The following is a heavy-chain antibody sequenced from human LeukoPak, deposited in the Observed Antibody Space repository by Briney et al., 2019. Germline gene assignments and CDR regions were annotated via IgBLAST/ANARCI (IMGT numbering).Heavy chain of an antibody. CDR1: GDSVSSNSAA. J-gene: IGHJ4*02. D-gene: IGHD5-12*01. CDR2: TYYRSKWYN. CDR3: ARRLLPFDY. Sequence: SQTLSLTCAISGDSVSSNSAAWNWIRQSPSRGLEWLGRTYYRSKWYNDYAVSLKSRITINPDTSKNQFSLKLSSVTAADTAAYYCARRLLPFDYWGQGTLVTVSS. V-gene: IGHV6-1*01.